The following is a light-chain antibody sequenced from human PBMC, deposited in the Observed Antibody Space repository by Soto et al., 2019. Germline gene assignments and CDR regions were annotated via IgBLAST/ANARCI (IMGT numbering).Light chain of an antibody. CDR2: KSS. CDR3: MQAIQAPCT. Sequence: EIVMTQSPLSLPVTLGEPASISCRSSQSLVHSNGNTYLDWHLQKPGQPPRLLIYKSSNRTSGVPDRFSGSGAGTDFTLKISRVEAEDVGFYYCMQAIQAPCTFGPGTKVDIK. J-gene: IGKJ3*01. CDR1: QSLVHSNGNTY. V-gene: IGKV2-28*01.